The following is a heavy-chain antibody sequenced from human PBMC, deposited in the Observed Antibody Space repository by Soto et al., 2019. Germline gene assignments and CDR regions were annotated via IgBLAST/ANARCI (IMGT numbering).Heavy chain of an antibody. CDR1: GYTFTSYY. J-gene: IGHJ4*02. Sequence: GASVKVSCKASGYTFTSYYMHWVRQAPGQGLEWMGIINPSGGSTSYAQEFQGRVTMTRDTSTSTVYMELSSLRSEDTAVYYCARDPTAFYDSSGQPSFDYWGQGTLVTVSS. CDR3: ARDPTAFYDSSGQPSFDY. D-gene: IGHD3-22*01. V-gene: IGHV1-46*01. CDR2: INPSGGST.